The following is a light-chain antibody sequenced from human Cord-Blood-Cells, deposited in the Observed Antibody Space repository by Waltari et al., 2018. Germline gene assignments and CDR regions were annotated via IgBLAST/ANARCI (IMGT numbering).Light chain of an antibody. J-gene: IGLJ2*01. CDR2: EVS. CDR3: SSYAGSNNVV. Sequence: QSALTQPPSASGSPGQSVTISCTGTSRDVGGYNYVSWYQQHPGKAPKLMIYEVSKRPSVVPDRFSGSKSGNTASLTVSGLQAEDEADYYCSSYAGSNNVVFGGGTKLTVL. CDR1: SRDVGGYNY. V-gene: IGLV2-8*01.